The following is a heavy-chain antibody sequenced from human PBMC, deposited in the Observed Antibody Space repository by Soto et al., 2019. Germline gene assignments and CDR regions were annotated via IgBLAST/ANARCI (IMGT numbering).Heavy chain of an antibody. V-gene: IGHV4-31*01. J-gene: IGHJ3*02. CDR2: MYYTGRT. D-gene: IGHD2-15*01. CDR3: ARRRAFIIVDSGADAFDI. Sequence: QVQLQESGPGLVKPSQTLSLNCTVSGGAIGSGAYYWSWIRQHTGKGLAWIGSMYYTGRTYYNPCLESQVLISGATSKAHSSLNLTSGAAAARAVYYWARRRAFIIVDSGADAFDIWGQGTVFTVSS. CDR1: GGAIGSGAYY.